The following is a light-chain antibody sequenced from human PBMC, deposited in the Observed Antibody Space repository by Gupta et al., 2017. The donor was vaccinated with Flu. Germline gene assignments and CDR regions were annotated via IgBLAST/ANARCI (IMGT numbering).Light chain of an antibody. CDR3: QQYYTTRT. CDR1: QSSLYSSNNKNY. V-gene: IGKV4-1*01. CDR2: WAS. J-gene: IGKJ4*01. Sequence: DILMTQSPDSLAVSLGERATINCKSSQSSLYSSNNKNYLAWYQQKPGQPPKLLIYWASTRESGVPDRFRGSGSGTDFTLTSSRRQDEDGAVYYEQQYYTTRTFGGGTKVEIK.